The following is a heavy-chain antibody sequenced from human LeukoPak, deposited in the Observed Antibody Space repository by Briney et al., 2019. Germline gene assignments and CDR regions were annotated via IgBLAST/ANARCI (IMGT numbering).Heavy chain of an antibody. V-gene: IGHV3-7*01. D-gene: IGHD2-2*01. CDR3: ARDRYFQY. Sequence: GSLRLSCVAPGFTFSSYWMSWVRQAPGKGLEWVANIKQDGTEKHYVDSVKGRFTISRDNAKNSLHLQMNSLRDEDTAVYYCARDRYFQYWGQGNLVIVSS. J-gene: IGHJ1*01. CDR2: IKQDGTEK. CDR1: GFTFSSYW.